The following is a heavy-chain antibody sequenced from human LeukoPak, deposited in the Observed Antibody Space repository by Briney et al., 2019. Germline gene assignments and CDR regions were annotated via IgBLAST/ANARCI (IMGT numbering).Heavy chain of an antibody. Sequence: SETLSLTCTVSGGSISSSSYYWGWIRQPPGKGLEWIGSIYYSGSTYYNPSLKGRVTISVDTSKNQFSLKLSSVTAADTAVYYCARRGIAAAGTVAFDIWGQGTMVTVSS. V-gene: IGHV4-39*01. D-gene: IGHD6-13*01. J-gene: IGHJ3*02. CDR3: ARRGIAAAGTVAFDI. CDR2: IYYSGST. CDR1: GGSISSSSYY.